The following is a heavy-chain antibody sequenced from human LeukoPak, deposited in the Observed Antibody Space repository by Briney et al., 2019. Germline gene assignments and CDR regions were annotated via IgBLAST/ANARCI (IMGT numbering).Heavy chain of an antibody. D-gene: IGHD3-9*01. V-gene: IGHV3-15*01. CDR1: GFTFSNAW. Sequence: GGSLRLSCAASGFTFSNAWMSWVRQAPGKGLEWVGRIKSKTDGGTTDYAAPVKGRFTISRDDSKNTLYLQMNSLKTGDTAVYYCTTGVGGRYFPLGIDPWGQGTLVTVSS. CDR3: TTGVGGRYFPLGIDP. J-gene: IGHJ5*02. CDR2: IKSKTDGGTT.